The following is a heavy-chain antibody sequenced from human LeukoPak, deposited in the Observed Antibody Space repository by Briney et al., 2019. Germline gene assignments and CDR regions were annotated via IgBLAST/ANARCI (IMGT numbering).Heavy chain of an antibody. Sequence: GGSLRLSCAASGFLVSSKCMSWVRQAPGKGLEWVSVIYSGGSTYYADSVKGRFTISRDNSKNTVYLQMNSLRAEDTAVYYCVRVDDYGDYPYYFDSWGQGTLVTVSS. CDR1: GFLVSSKC. CDR2: IYSGGST. J-gene: IGHJ4*02. CDR3: VRVDDYGDYPYYFDS. V-gene: IGHV3-66*01. D-gene: IGHD4-17*01.